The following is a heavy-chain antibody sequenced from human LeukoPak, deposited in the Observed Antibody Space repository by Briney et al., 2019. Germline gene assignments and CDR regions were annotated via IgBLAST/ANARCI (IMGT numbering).Heavy chain of an antibody. V-gene: IGHV3-23*01. CDR2: MSGSGYYT. CDR3: AKMEGQRLYDYFMDV. Sequence: PGGSLRLSCAHSRFAPTNFAMSCVPPTPGEGLEWVSAMSGSGYYTYYVESVKGRFTISRDNSKNTLYLHMNSLRADDTAVYYCAKMEGQRLYDYFMDVWGRGTTVTVSS. D-gene: IGHD3-3*01. J-gene: IGHJ6*03. CDR1: RFAPTNFA.